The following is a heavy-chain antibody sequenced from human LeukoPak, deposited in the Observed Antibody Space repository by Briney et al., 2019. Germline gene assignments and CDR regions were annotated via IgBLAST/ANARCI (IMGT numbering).Heavy chain of an antibody. V-gene: IGHV3-9*01. J-gene: IGHJ4*02. Sequence: GRSLRLSCVASGFTFGDYAMHWVRQAPGKGLEWVSGIGWNSGSIGYADSVKGRFTISRDNAKNSLYLQMNSLRAEDTAFYYCAKDLGLWFGEFSFDYWGQGALVAVSS. CDR1: GFTFGDYA. D-gene: IGHD3-10*01. CDR3: AKDLGLWFGEFSFDY. CDR2: IGWNSGSI.